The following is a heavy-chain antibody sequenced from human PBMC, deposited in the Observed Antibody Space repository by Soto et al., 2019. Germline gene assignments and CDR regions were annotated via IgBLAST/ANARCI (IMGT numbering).Heavy chain of an antibody. CDR1: GFTFSTYA. CDR2: VSPSAGDT. D-gene: IGHD2-2*01. CDR3: AKCSSTAHYYGMDV. V-gene: IGHV3-23*01. Sequence: LRLSCAASGFTFSTYAINLVRQSPCKGLEWVAGVSPSAGDTSYADSVKGRFTISRDNSKDTLYLQMNSMRAEDTAVYYCAKCSSTAHYYGMDVWGQGPTVNVS. J-gene: IGHJ6*02.